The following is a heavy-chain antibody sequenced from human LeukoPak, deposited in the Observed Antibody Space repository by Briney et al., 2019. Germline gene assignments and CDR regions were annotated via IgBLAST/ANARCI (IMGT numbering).Heavy chain of an antibody. V-gene: IGHV4-59*01. CDR2: IYYSGST. D-gene: IGHD3-22*01. J-gene: IGHJ3*02. CDR3: ARDRFSGLDAFAI. Sequence: SETLCLTCTVSGGSISSYYWSWIRQPPGKGLEWIGYIYYSGSTNYNPSLKSRVTISVDTSKNQFSLKLSSVTAADTAVYYCARDRFSGLDAFAIWSEAAILTVSS. CDR1: GGSISSYY.